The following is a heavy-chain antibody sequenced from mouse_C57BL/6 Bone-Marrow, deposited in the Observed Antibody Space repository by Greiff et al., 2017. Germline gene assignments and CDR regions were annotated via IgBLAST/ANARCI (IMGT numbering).Heavy chain of an antibody. D-gene: IGHD4-1*01. Sequence: QVTLKVSGPGILQSSQTLSLTCSFSGFSLSTSGMGVSWIRQPSGKGLEWLAHIYWDDDKRYNPALKSRLTISKDTSRNQVFLKITSVDNADTATYYCARSLGLGRLWYFDVWGTGTTVTVSS. CDR1: GFSLSTSGMG. J-gene: IGHJ1*03. V-gene: IGHV8-12*01. CDR3: ARSLGLGRLWYFDV. CDR2: IYWDDDK.